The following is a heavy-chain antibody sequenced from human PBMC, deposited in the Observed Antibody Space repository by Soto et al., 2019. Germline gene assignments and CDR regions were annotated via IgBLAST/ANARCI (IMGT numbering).Heavy chain of an antibody. CDR1: GFIFSSCA. J-gene: IGHJ6*02. Sequence: EVQLLDSGGGLVQPGGALRLSCSASGFIFSSCAMNWVRQAPGKGLEWVSAISGSGGSIYYADSVKGRFTISRDNSKTTLYLEMDSLRAEDTAVYYCTRPVETAASYMDVWGQGTTVTVSS. V-gene: IGHV3-23*01. CDR3: TRPVETAASYMDV. D-gene: IGHD2-21*02. CDR2: ISGSGGSI.